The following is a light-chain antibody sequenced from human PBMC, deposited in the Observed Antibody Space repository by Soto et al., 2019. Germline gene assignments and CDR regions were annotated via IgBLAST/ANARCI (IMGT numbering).Light chain of an antibody. J-gene: IGKJ2*01. CDR1: QGISSY. CDR3: QQLNSYPYT. V-gene: IGKV1-9*01. CDR2: PAS. Sequence: DIQLTQSPSFLSASVGDRVTITCRASQGISSYLAWYQQKPGKAPKLLIYPASTLRSGVPSRFSGSGSGTDFTLTISSLQPEDFATYYCQQLNSYPYTFGQGTKLEIK.